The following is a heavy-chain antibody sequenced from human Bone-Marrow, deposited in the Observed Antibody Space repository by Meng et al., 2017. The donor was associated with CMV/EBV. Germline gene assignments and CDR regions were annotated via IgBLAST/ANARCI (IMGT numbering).Heavy chain of an antibody. J-gene: IGHJ4*02. Sequence: HVQLGEVVSEVKMPGPWVEVACKASGRTFSSYAISWVRQAPGQGLEWMRGIIPIFGTANYAQKFQGRVTITADESPSTAYMELTSLRSEETAVYYCAGVSSSWPHQLKSYYMVYGRQGTLVTVSS. CDR1: GRTFSSYA. V-gene: IGHV1-69*12. CDR3: AGVSSSWPHQLKSYYMVY. D-gene: IGHD6-13*01. CDR2: IIPIFGTA.